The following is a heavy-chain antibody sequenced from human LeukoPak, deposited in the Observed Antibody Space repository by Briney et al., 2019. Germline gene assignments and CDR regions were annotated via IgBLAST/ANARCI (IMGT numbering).Heavy chain of an antibody. CDR1: GGSISSYY. CDR2: IYTSGST. CDR3: ARGSVLGTNDAFDI. V-gene: IGHV4-4*07. Sequence: SETLSLTCTVSGGSISSYYWSWIRQPAGKGLEWIGRIYTSGSTNYNPSLKSRVTMSVDTSKNQFSLKLSSVTAADTAVYFCARGSVLGTNDAFDIWGQGTMVTVSS. D-gene: IGHD2-8*01. J-gene: IGHJ3*02.